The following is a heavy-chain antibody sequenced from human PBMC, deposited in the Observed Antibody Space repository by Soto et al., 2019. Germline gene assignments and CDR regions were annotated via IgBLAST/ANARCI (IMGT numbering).Heavy chain of an antibody. D-gene: IGHD6-13*01. J-gene: IGHJ4*02. Sequence: GSLRLSCAASGFTFSTSWMSWVRQAPGKGLEWVANIKKDGSDKYYVDSVKGRFTVSRDNAVNSLYLQMNSLRAEDTAVYYCATSSAAPGNYWGQGTLVTVSS. CDR3: ATSSAAPGNY. CDR1: GFTFSTSW. V-gene: IGHV3-7*01. CDR2: IKKDGSDK.